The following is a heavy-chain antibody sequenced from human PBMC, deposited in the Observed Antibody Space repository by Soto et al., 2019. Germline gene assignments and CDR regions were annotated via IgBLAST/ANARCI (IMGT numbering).Heavy chain of an antibody. CDR2: ISSSSSTI. CDR3: ATVHSGHYYYGMDV. Sequence: GGSLRLSCAASGFTFSSYSMNWVRQAPGKGLEWVSYISSSSSTIYYADSVKGRFTISRDNAKNSLYLQMNSLRDEDTAVYYCATVHSGHYYYGMDVWGQGTTVTVSS. D-gene: IGHD5-12*01. J-gene: IGHJ6*02. CDR1: GFTFSSYS. V-gene: IGHV3-48*02.